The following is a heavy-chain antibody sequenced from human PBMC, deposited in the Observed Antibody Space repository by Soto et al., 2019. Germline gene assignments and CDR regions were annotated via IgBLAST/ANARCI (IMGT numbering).Heavy chain of an antibody. CDR2: IYYSGST. CDR3: ARYHRSHTWDY. D-gene: IGHD2-15*01. CDR1: GGSISSSSYY. J-gene: IGHJ4*02. V-gene: IGHV4-39*01. Sequence: SETLSLTCTVSGGSISSSSYYWGWIRQPPGKGLECIGSIYYSGSTYYNPSLKSRVTISVDTSKNQFSLKLSSVTAADTAVYYCARYHRSHTWDYWGQGTLVTVSS.